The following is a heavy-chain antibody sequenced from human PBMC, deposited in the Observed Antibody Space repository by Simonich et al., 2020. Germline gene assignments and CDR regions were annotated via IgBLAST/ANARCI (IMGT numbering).Heavy chain of an antibody. Sequence: EVQLVESGGGLVQPGGSLRLSCAASGFTFSSYDMHWVRQATEKGLAWVSAIGTAGDTYYPGSVKGRFTISRENAKNALYLQMNSLRAGDTAVYYCARGGYSGSYNWFDPWGQGTLVTVSS. J-gene: IGHJ5*02. CDR3: ARGGYSGSYNWFDP. D-gene: IGHD1-26*01. V-gene: IGHV3-13*01. CDR2: IGTAGDT. CDR1: GFTFSSYD.